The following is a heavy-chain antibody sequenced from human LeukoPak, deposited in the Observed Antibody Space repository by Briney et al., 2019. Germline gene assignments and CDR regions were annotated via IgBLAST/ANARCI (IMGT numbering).Heavy chain of an antibody. J-gene: IGHJ4*02. D-gene: IGHD6-19*01. CDR3: ASSLSSGWGPVDDY. Sequence: PGGSLRLSCAASGFSFSTYTMNWVRQAPGKGLEWVSYINPGGSNRFYAGSVRGRFTISRDDAKKSVYLQMNSLRAEDTAVYYCASSLSSGWGPVDDYWGQGIMVTVSS. CDR1: GFSFSTYT. CDR2: INPGGSNR. V-gene: IGHV3-48*04.